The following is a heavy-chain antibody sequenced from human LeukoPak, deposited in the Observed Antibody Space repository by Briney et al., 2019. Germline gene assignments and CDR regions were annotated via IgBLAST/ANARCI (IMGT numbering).Heavy chain of an antibody. J-gene: IGHJ5*02. Sequence: PSETLSLTCTVSGGSISSYYWSWIRQPPGKGLEWIGYIYYSGSTNYNPSLKSRVTISVDTSKNQFSLKLSSVTAADTAVYYCARAGAAAGKNWFDPWGQGTLVTVSS. CDR1: GGSISSYY. D-gene: IGHD6-13*01. V-gene: IGHV4-59*01. CDR2: IYYSGST. CDR3: ARAGAAAGKNWFDP.